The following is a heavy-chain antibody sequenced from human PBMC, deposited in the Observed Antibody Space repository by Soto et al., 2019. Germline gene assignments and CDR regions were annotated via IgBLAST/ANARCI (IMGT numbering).Heavy chain of an antibody. CDR2: ISAYNGNT. D-gene: IGHD3-10*01. Sequence: ASVKVSCKASGYTFTSYGISWVRQAPGQGLEWMGWISAYNGNTNYAQKLQGRVTMTTDTSTSTAYMELRSLRSDDTAVYYCARDLATMVRGVIIKGPYYYYYMDVWGKGTTVTVSS. CDR1: GYTFTSYG. CDR3: ARDLATMVRGVIIKGPYYYYYMDV. J-gene: IGHJ6*03. V-gene: IGHV1-18*01.